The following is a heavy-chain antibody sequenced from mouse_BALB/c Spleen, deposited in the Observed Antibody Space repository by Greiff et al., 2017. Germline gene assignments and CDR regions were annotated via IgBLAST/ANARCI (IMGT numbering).Heavy chain of an antibody. J-gene: IGHJ3*01. V-gene: IGHV1-4*02. D-gene: IGHD4-1*01. CDR3: AIKSLTGFAY. Sequence: VQLQQSAAELARPGASVKMSCKASGYTFTSYTMHWVKQRPGQGLEWIGYINPSSGYTEYNQKFKDNTTLTADKSSSTAYMQLSSLTSEDSAVYYCAIKSLTGFAYWGQGTLVTVSA. CDR2: INPSSGYT. CDR1: GYTFTSYT.